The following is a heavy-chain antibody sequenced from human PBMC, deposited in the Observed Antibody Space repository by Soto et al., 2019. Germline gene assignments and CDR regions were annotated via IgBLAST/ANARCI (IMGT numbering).Heavy chain of an antibody. V-gene: IGHV4-4*07. D-gene: IGHD3-10*01. Sequence: SETLSLTCTVSGGSISSYYWSWIRQPAGKGLEWIGRIYTSGSTNYNPSLKSRVTMSVDTSKNQFSLKLSSVTAADTAVYYCAREQGGFGELLGIYYYYGMDVWGQGTTVT. CDR3: AREQGGFGELLGIYYYYGMDV. CDR2: IYTSGST. CDR1: GGSISSYY. J-gene: IGHJ6*02.